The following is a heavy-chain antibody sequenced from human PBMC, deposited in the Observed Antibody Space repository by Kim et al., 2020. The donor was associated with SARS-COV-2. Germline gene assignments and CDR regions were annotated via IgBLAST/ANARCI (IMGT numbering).Heavy chain of an antibody. CDR3: TRDLHRTGDV. D-gene: IGHD7-27*01. J-gene: IGHJ4*02. CDR2: ISLDGGAI. Sequence: GGSLRLSCAASGFDFSNDWMHWVRQAPGRGPVWVSHISLDGGAIHYADSVKGRFTISRDNAKSILYLQMNNLRVEDMAVYYCTRDLHRTGDVWGQGTPVTLSS. CDR1: GFDFSNDW. V-gene: IGHV3-74*01.